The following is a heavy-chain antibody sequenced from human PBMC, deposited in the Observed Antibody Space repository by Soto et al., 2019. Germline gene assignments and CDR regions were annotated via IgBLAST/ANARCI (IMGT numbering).Heavy chain of an antibody. Sequence: ASVKVSCKASGYTFTTYAMHWVRQAPGHRPEWMGWINVGSGNTKYSEKFQGRVTITSATSASTSYIELSSLRSEDTAVYYCAYDSSGYLDYWGQVTLVTVST. CDR2: INVGSGNT. CDR3: AYDSSGYLDY. V-gene: IGHV1-3*01. J-gene: IGHJ4*02. CDR1: GYTFTTYA. D-gene: IGHD3-22*01.